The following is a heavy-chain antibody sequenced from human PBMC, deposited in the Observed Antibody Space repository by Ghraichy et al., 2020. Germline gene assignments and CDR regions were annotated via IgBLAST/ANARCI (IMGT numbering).Heavy chain of an antibody. CDR1: GFTFSSYA. J-gene: IGHJ5*02. CDR3: VKDVGVGSGSYWSGWFDP. V-gene: IGHV3-64D*06. D-gene: IGHD3-10*01. Sequence: GGSLRLSCSASGFTFSSYAMHWVRQAPGKGLEYVSAISSNGGSTYYADSVKGRFTISRDNSKNTLYLQMSSLRAEDTAVYYCVKDVGVGSGSYWSGWFDPWGQGTLVTVSS. CDR2: ISSNGGST.